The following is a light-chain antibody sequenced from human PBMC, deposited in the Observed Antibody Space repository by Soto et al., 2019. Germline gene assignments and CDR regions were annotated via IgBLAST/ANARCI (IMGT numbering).Light chain of an antibody. CDR2: GNS. CDR3: QSYDSSLSGSV. Sequence: QSVLTQPPSVSGAPGQRVTISCTGSSSNIGAGCDVHWYQQLPGTDPKLLIYGNSNRPSGVPDRFSGSKSGTSASLAITGLQAEDEADYYCQSYDSSLSGSVFGGGTKLTVL. V-gene: IGLV1-40*01. J-gene: IGLJ3*02. CDR1: SSNIGAGCD.